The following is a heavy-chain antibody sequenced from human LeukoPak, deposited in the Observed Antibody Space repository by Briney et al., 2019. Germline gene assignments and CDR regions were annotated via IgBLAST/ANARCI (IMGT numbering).Heavy chain of an antibody. Sequence: GASVKVSCKASGYTFASYDINWVRQATGQGLEWMGWMNPNSGNTGYGQNFQGRVTMTANTSITTAYMELSSLTSDDTAIYYCAKELSAFTSSYVYWGQGTLVTVSS. CDR1: GYTFASYD. J-gene: IGHJ4*02. CDR2: MNPNSGNT. D-gene: IGHD2-2*01. V-gene: IGHV1-8*01. CDR3: AKELSAFTSSYVY.